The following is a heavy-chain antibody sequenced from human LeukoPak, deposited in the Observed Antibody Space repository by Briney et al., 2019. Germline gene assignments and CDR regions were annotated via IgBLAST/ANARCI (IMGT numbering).Heavy chain of an antibody. CDR1: GGSISSNSYY. V-gene: IGHV4-39*01. D-gene: IGHD4-11*01. Sequence: SETLSLTCTVSGGSISSNSYYWGWIRQPPGKGLEWIGNIYYSGSTFYNPSLKSRATISVDTSKNQLSLKLSSVTAADTAEYYCARTNSNYLPFDYWGQGILITVSS. J-gene: IGHJ4*02. CDR2: IYYSGST. CDR3: ARTNSNYLPFDY.